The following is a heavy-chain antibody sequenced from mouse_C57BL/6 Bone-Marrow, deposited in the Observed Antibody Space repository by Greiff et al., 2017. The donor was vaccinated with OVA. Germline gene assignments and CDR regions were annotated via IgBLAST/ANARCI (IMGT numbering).Heavy chain of an antibody. V-gene: IGHV1-15*01. CDR2: IDPETGGT. CDR1: GYTFTDYE. J-gene: IGHJ4*01. Sequence: QVQLQQSGAELVRPGASVTLSCKASGYTFTDYEMHWVKQTPVHGLEWIGAIDPETGGTAYNQKFKGKAILTADKSSSTAYMELRSLTSEDSAVYYCTRSDDYDDYYAMDYWGQGTSVTVSS. D-gene: IGHD2-4*01. CDR3: TRSDDYDDYYAMDY.